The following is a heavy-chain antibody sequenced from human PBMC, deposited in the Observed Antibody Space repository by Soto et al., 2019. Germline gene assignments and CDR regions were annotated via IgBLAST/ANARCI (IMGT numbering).Heavy chain of an antibody. J-gene: IGHJ5*01. D-gene: IGHD5-18*01. CDR2: ITASGATT. CDR3: AKGRACGSGSCYDS. CDR1: EFDFSNYA. V-gene: IGHV3-23*01. Sequence: VQLLESGGGLIQPGRSLRLSCAASEFDFSNYAMAWVRQAPGKGLEWVSHITASGATTYYAESVKGRFTISRDNSKQTLYLHMSALRVEDTGLFFYAKGRACGSGSCYDSWGHGTLVNVSS.